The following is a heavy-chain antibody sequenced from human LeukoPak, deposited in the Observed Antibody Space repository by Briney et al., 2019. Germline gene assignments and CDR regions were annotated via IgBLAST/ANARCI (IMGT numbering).Heavy chain of an antibody. Sequence: PSETLSLTCIVSGGSISSGGYYWSWIRQHPGKGLEWIGYIYYSGSTYYNPSLKSRVTISVDTSKNQFSLKLSSVTAADTAVYYCARSDYYDSSGYRSLGFDPWGQGTLVTVSS. CDR2: IYYSGST. CDR3: ARSDYYDSSGYRSLGFDP. V-gene: IGHV4-31*03. J-gene: IGHJ5*02. CDR1: GGSISSGGYY. D-gene: IGHD3-22*01.